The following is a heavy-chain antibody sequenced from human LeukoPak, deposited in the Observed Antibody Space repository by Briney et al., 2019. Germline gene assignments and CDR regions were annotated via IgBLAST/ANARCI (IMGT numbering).Heavy chain of an antibody. V-gene: IGHV1-18*01. J-gene: IGHJ4*02. D-gene: IGHD3-10*01. Sequence: ASVKVSCKASGGTFSSYAISWVRQAPGQGLEWMGWISAYNGNTNYAQKLQGRVTMTTDTSTSTAYMELRSLRSDDTAVYYCASGGAMVRGVIIESAGFDYWGQGTLVTVSS. CDR1: GGTFSSYA. CDR2: ISAYNGNT. CDR3: ASGGAMVRGVIIESAGFDY.